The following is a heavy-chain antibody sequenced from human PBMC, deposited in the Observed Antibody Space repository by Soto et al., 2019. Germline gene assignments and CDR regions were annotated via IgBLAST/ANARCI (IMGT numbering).Heavy chain of an antibody. Sequence: PSETLSLTCTVSGGSISSGDYYWSWIRQPPRKGLEWIGYIYYSGSTYYNPSLKSRVTISVDTSKNQFSLKLSSVTAADTAVYYCARARYSRSWASFDYWGQGTLVTVSS. V-gene: IGHV4-30-4*01. J-gene: IGHJ4*02. CDR2: IYYSGST. D-gene: IGHD6-13*01. CDR3: ARARYSRSWASFDY. CDR1: GGSISSGDYY.